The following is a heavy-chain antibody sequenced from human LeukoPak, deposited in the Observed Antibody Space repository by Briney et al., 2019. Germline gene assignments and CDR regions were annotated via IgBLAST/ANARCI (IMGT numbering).Heavy chain of an antibody. D-gene: IGHD1-7*01. CDR3: ARHETGTTLDY. Sequence: PSETLSLTCTVSGGSISSYYWSWIRQPPGKGLELIGYISYSGSTNSIPSPTSRVTMSLDTSKNQFSLKLSSVTAADTAVYYCARHETGTTLDYWGQGTLVTVSS. J-gene: IGHJ4*02. CDR2: ISYSGST. CDR1: GGSISSYY. V-gene: IGHV4-59*08.